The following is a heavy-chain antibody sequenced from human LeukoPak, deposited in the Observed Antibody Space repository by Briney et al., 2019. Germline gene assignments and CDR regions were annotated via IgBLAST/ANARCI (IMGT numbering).Heavy chain of an antibody. CDR1: GFTFSRHW. V-gene: IGHV3-7*01. Sequence: PGGSLRLSCAASGFTFSRHWMTWVRQAPGKRPEWVANIKENGSEKYYVDSVKGRFTISRDNAKNSLYLQMNSLRAEDTAVYYCATYTTIAAPGWFETWGQGTLVTVSS. J-gene: IGHJ5*02. D-gene: IGHD5-12*01. CDR2: IKENGSEK. CDR3: ATYTTIAAPGWFET.